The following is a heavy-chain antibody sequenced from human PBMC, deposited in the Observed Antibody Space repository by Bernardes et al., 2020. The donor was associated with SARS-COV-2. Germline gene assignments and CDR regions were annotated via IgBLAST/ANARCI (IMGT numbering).Heavy chain of an antibody. CDR2: ISGYNGNT. D-gene: IGHD6-13*01. J-gene: IGHJ4*02. V-gene: IGHV1-18*01. CDR1: GYTLTSYG. Sequence: ASEKVSCKASGYTLTSYGISWVRQAPGQGLEWMGWISGYNGNTNYAQKLQGRVTMTTDTSMSTAYMELRSLRSDDTAVYYCARGPPHAAAFDYWGQGTLVTVSS. CDR3: ARGPPHAAAFDY.